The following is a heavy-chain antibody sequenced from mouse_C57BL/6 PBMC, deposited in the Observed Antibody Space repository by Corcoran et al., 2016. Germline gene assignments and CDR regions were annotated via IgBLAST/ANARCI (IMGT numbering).Heavy chain of an antibody. D-gene: IGHD1-1*01. J-gene: IGHJ3*01. CDR1: GYTFTSYW. V-gene: IGHV1-50*01. CDR3: ARSIGYGSSYGFAY. CDR2: IDPSDSYT. Sequence: QVQLQQPGAELVKPGASVKLSCKASGYTFTSYWMQWVKQRPGQGLEWIGEIDPSDSYTNYNQKFKGKATLTVDTSSSTAYMQLSSLTSEDSAVYYCARSIGYGSSYGFAYWGQGTLVTVSA.